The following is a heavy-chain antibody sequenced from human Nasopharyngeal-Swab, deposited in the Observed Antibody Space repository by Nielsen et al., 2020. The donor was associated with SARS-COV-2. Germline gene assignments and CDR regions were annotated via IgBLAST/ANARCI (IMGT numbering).Heavy chain of an antibody. CDR3: ARWSVAQTPQPYGMDV. J-gene: IGHJ6*02. CDR1: GGSFSGYY. D-gene: IGHD6-19*01. CDR2: INHSGST. V-gene: IGHV4-34*01. Sequence: SETLSLTCAVYGGSFSGYYWSWIRQPPGKGLEWIGEINHSGSTNCNPSLKSRVTISVDTSKNQFSLKLSSVTAADTAVYYCARWSVAQTPQPYGMDVWGQGTTVTVSS.